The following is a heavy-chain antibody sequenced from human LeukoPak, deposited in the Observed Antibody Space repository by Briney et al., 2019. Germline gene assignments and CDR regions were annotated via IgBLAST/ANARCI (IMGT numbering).Heavy chain of an antibody. CDR2: IHASGIPA. CDR1: GFTFSTFA. D-gene: IGHD4-17*01. Sequence: GGSLRLSCTVSGFTFSTFAMMWVRQAPGKGPELVSAIHASGIPAFYAESVKGRFTISRDNSRNTLFLQMNSLTAEDTAVYYCARDPNGDYIGAFDMWGPGTMVTVSS. CDR3: ARDPNGDYIGAFDM. J-gene: IGHJ3*02. V-gene: IGHV3-23*01.